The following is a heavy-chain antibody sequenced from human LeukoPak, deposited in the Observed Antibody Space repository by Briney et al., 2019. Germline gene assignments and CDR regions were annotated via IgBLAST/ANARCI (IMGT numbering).Heavy chain of an antibody. CDR3: AKSPHPTVVTATLPVNFFDS. CDR1: RYTFTNFD. D-gene: IGHD4-23*01. CDR2: MSPNSGNT. J-gene: IGHJ5*01. Sequence: ASVKVSCKASRYTFTNFDINWVRQATGQGLEWMGRMSPNSGNTVYAQKFQGRVTLTRNTSIGTAYMELSSLTSEDTAVYYCAKSPHPTVVTATLPVNFFDSWGQGTLVTVSS. V-gene: IGHV1-8*02.